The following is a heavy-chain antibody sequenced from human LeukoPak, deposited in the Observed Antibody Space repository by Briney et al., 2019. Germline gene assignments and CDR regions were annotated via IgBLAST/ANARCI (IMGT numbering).Heavy chain of an antibody. CDR2: ISSSSSTI. CDR3: ARADYYTSGTYRYYFDY. CDR1: GFTFSSYS. D-gene: IGHD3-10*01. Sequence: GGSLRLSCAASGFTFSSYSMNWVRQAPGKGLEWVSYISSSSSTIYYADSVKGRFTISRDNSKNTLYLQMNSLRPEDTAVYYCARADYYTSGTYRYYFDYWGQGTLVTVSS. V-gene: IGHV3-48*01. J-gene: IGHJ4*02.